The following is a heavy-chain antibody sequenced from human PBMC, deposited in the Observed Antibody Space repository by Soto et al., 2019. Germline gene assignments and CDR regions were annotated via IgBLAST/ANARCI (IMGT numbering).Heavy chain of an antibody. CDR2: IRSKAYGGTT. D-gene: IGHD1-26*01. J-gene: IGHJ6*02. CDR1: GFTFGDYA. CDR3: TRDPWELGDYYYYYGMDV. V-gene: IGHV3-49*04. Sequence: GVLRLSCTASGFTFGDYAMSWVRQAPGKGLEWVGFIRSKAYGGTTEYAASVKGRFTISRDDSKSIAYLQMNSLKTEDTAVYYCTRDPWELGDYYYYYGMDVWGQGTTVTVSS.